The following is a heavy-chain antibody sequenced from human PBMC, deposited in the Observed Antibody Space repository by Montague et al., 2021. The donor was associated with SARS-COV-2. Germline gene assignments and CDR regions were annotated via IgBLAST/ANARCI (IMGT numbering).Heavy chain of an antibody. D-gene: IGHD2-15*01. J-gene: IGHJ5*02. CDR1: GGSISSGTW. Sequence: SETLSLTCTVSGGSISSGTWWTWVRQPPGKGLEWIGEISHSGGTNYNPSLKSRVTISVDKSKNQFSLSLNSVTAADTAVYYCARQEPIVGVVAAAWGWFDPWGQGTLVTVSS. V-gene: IGHV4-4*02. CDR2: ISHSGGT. CDR3: ARQEPIVGVVAAAWGWFDP.